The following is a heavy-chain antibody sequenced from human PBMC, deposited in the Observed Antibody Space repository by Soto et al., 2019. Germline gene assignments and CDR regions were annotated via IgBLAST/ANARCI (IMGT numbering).Heavy chain of an antibody. CDR1: GYTLTELS. D-gene: IGHD3-9*01. V-gene: IGHV1-24*01. J-gene: IGHJ4*02. CDR2: FDPEDGET. CDR3: ATDILTGYYRGYTVDY. Sequence: QVQLVQSGAEVKKPGASVKVSCKVSGYTLTELSMHWVRQAPGKGLEWMGGFDPEDGETIYAQKFQGRVTMTEDTSTDTAYMELSSLRSEDTAVYYCATDILTGYYRGYTVDYWGQGTLVTVSS.